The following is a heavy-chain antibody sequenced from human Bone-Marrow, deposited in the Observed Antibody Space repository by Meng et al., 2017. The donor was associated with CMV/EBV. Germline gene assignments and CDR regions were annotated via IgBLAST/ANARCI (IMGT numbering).Heavy chain of an antibody. CDR1: GFTFSSYS. V-gene: IGHV3-21*01. J-gene: IGHJ6*02. D-gene: IGHD2-2*01. CDR2: MSSSSSYI. Sequence: GGSLRLSCAASGFTFSSYSMNWVRQAPGKGLEWVSSMSSSSSYIYYADSVKGRFTISRDNAKNSLYLQMNSLRAEVTAVYYCARTIGDIVVVPAAMEVYYYYGMDVWGQGTTVTVSS. CDR3: ARTIGDIVVVPAAMEVYYYYGMDV.